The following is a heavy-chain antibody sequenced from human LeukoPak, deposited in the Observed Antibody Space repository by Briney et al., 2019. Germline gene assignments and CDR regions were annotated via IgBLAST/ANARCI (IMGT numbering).Heavy chain of an antibody. CDR2: IWYDGSNK. CDR3: ARDQDAYSSGWYGVFDF. V-gene: IGHV3-33*01. Sequence: GRSLRLSCAASGFTFSSYGMHWVRQAPGKGLEWVAVIWYDGSNKYYADSVKGRFTISRDNAKSSLFLQMNSLRAEDTALYYCARDQDAYSSGWYGVFDFWGQGSPVTVSS. J-gene: IGHJ4*02. D-gene: IGHD6-19*01. CDR1: GFTFSSYG.